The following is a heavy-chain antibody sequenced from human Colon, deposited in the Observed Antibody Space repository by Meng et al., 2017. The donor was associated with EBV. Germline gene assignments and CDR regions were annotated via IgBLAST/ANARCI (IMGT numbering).Heavy chain of an antibody. CDR3: ATALY. D-gene: IGHD2-15*01. Sequence: VQLVGSGGGLVQPGGSLRLSCAASGFTFSSSALSWVRQAPGRGLEWVSTISGSGLSTYYADSVKGRFTISRDNSKNTLYLQMNSLRAEDTALYYCATALYWGQGTLVTVSS. V-gene: IGHV3-23*04. CDR2: ISGSGLST. J-gene: IGHJ4*02. CDR1: GFTFSSSA.